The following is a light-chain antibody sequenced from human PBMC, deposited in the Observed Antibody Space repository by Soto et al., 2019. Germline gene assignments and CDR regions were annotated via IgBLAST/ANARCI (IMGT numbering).Light chain of an antibody. V-gene: IGLV1-44*01. CDR3: SSWDDSLDGPV. Sequence: QSVLTQPPSASATPGQTVTISCSGRYSNIGSNFVSWYQRLPGTAPKLIIYSINQRPSWVPERFSGSKSGTSASLTISGLQSEDAADYFCSSWDDSLDGPVFGGGTKLTVL. J-gene: IGLJ3*02. CDR1: YSNIGSNF. CDR2: SIN.